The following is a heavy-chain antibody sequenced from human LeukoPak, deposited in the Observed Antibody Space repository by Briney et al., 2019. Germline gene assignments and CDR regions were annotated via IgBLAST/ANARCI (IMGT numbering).Heavy chain of an antibody. Sequence: PGGSLRLSCAASGFTFSSYAMHWVRQAPGKGLEWVAVIWYDGSNKYYADSVKGRFTISRDNSKNTLYLQMNSLRAEDTAVYYCARDKKAVAGTYYYGMDVWGQGTTVTVSS. D-gene: IGHD6-19*01. V-gene: IGHV3-33*08. J-gene: IGHJ6*02. CDR3: ARDKKAVAGTYYYGMDV. CDR2: IWYDGSNK. CDR1: GFTFSSYA.